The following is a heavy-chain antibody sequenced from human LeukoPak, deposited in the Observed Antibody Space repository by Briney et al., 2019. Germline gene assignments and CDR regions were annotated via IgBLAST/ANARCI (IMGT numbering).Heavy chain of an antibody. V-gene: IGHV3-7*04. D-gene: IGHD3-9*01. J-gene: IGHJ4*02. CDR1: GFTFSSYW. Sequence: AGSLRLSCAASGFTFSSYWMSWVRQAPGKGLEWVANIKQDGSEKYYVDSVKGRFTISRDNAKNSLYLQMNSLRAEDTAVYYCARVMVLDFDWLLSDLDYWGQGTLVTVSS. CDR3: ARVMVLDFDWLLSDLDY. CDR2: IKQDGSEK.